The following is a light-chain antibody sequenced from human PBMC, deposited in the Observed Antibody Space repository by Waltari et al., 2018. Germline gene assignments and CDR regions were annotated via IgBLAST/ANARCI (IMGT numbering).Light chain of an antibody. CDR2: QDT. CDR3: QAWDSNTAHYV. J-gene: IGLJ1*01. Sequence: SSELTQPPSVSVSPGQTASVTCPGANLGHKYASWYQQKPGQSPVLVIYQDTKRPSGIPERFSGSNSGNTATLTITGTQALDEADYYCQAWDSNTAHYVFGTGTKVTVL. V-gene: IGLV3-1*01. CDR1: NLGHKY.